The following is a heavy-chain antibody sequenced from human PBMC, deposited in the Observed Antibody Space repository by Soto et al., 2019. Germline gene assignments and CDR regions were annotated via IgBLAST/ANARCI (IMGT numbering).Heavy chain of an antibody. CDR1: GYTFTSYY. J-gene: IGHJ4*02. D-gene: IGHD3-10*01. V-gene: IGHV1-46*01. CDR2: INPSGGST. CDR3: ARAPYGSGSYYLAARVYYFDY. Sequence: ASVKVSCKASGYTFTSYYMHWVRQAPGQGLEWMGIINPSGGSTSYAQKFQGRVTITADKSTSTAYMELSSLRSEDTAVYYCARAPYGSGSYYLAARVYYFDYWGQGTLVTVSS.